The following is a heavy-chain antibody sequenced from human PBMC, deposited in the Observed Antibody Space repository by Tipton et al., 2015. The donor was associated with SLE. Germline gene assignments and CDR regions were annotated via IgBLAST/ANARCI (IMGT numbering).Heavy chain of an antibody. CDR1: GFTFSDSW. Sequence: QLVQSGGGLVQPGGSLKLSCAASGFTFSDSWMQWVRQAPGRGLVWVSRINGVGSRADYADSVKGRFTISRDNAKNTLYLQMNSLRAEDTAIYYCVRDLNSNWSGYLFGYWGQGTLVTVSS. D-gene: IGHD3-3*01. CDR2: INGVGSRA. V-gene: IGHV3-74*01. CDR3: VRDLNSNWSGYLFGY. J-gene: IGHJ4*02.